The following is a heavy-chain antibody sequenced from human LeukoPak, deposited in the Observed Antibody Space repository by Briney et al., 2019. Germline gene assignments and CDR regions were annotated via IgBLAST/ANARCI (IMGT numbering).Heavy chain of an antibody. CDR3: ARQSRGAAAGNDY. Sequence: SSETLSLTCTVSGGSISSYYWSWIRQPPGKGLEWIGYIYYSGSTNYNPSLKSRVTISVDASKNQFSLQLFSVTAADTAVYYCARQSRGAAAGNDYWGQGTLVTVSS. CDR1: GGSISSYY. J-gene: IGHJ4*02. CDR2: IYYSGST. D-gene: IGHD6-13*01. V-gene: IGHV4-59*08.